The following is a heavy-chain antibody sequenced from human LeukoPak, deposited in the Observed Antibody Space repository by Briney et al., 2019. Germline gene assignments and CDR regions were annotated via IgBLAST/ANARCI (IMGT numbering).Heavy chain of an antibody. CDR1: GFTFSDSY. V-gene: IGHV3-11*04. CDR3: ARGTMFPYYFDY. CDR2: ISGSGHDI. Sequence: GGSLRLSCAASGFTFSDSYMTWVRQAPGKGVEWVAYISGSGHDINYSDSVKGRFTISRDNAKNSLYLQMSSLRVEDTAVYYCARGTMFPYYFDYWGQGTLVTVSS. J-gene: IGHJ4*02. D-gene: IGHD3-10*02.